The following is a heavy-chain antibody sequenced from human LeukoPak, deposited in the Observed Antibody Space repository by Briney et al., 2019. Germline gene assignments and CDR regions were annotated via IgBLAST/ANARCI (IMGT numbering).Heavy chain of an antibody. Sequence: SETLSLTCSVSGGSLNYYYWSWIRQPAGRGLEWIGRVAGSGSTNYNPSLRSRATMSVDKTKNQFSLKLSSVTAADTAVYYCARDGEIAAAGTRYGAFDIWGQGTMVTVSS. J-gene: IGHJ3*02. CDR1: GGSLNYYY. D-gene: IGHD6-13*01. CDR3: ARDGEIAAAGTRYGAFDI. V-gene: IGHV4-4*07. CDR2: VAGSGST.